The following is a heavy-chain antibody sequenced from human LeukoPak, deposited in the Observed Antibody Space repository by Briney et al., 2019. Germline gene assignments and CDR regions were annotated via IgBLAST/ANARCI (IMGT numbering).Heavy chain of an antibody. J-gene: IGHJ4*02. V-gene: IGHV3-30*04. CDR1: GFTFSSYA. CDR2: ISYDGSNK. D-gene: IGHD1-26*01. Sequence: GGSLRLSCAASGFTFSSYAMHWVRQAPGKGLEWVAVISYDGSNKYYADSVKGRFTISRDNSKNTLYLQMNSLRAEDTAVYYCAKDRHPSGSETYYYFDYWGQGTLVTVSS. CDR3: AKDRHPSGSETYYYFDY.